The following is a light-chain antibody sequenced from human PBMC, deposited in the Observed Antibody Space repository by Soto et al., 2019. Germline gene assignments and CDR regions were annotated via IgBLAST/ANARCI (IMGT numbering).Light chain of an antibody. CDR1: QRLLHKNGNNY. Sequence: DVVMTQSPLSLPVTPGEAASISCRSSQRLLHKNGNNYFNWYLQKPGQSPQLLIYMGSKRAYGVPDRFSGSGSGTYFTLKISRVQAEEAEVYYCMQALQTRRSFGQGNKGEIK. CDR2: MGS. V-gene: IGKV2-28*01. J-gene: IGKJ1*01. CDR3: MQALQTRRS.